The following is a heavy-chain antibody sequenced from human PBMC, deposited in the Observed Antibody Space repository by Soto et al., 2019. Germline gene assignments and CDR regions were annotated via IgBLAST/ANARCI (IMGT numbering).Heavy chain of an antibody. CDR3: ARVVRSSSAGGHAFDI. D-gene: IGHD6-6*01. CDR1: GYTFTSYY. V-gene: IGHV1-46*01. CDR2: INPSGGST. J-gene: IGHJ3*02. Sequence: ASVKVSCKASGYTFTSYYMRWVRQAPGQGLEWMGIINPSGGSTSYAQKFQGRVTMTRDTSTSTVYMELSSLRSEDTAVYYCARVVRSSSAGGHAFDIWGQGTMVTVSS.